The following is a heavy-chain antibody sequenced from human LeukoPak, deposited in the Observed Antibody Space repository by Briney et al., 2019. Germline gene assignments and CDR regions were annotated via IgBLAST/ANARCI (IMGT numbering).Heavy chain of an antibody. Sequence: GGSLRLSCAASGLTFSRCWMSWVRQAPGKGLEWVADINQDVSGKYYVDSVKGRFTVSRDNAKNSLYLQMNSLRAEDTAVYYCARDPDHGALDYWGQGTPVTVPS. CDR1: GLTFSRCW. J-gene: IGHJ4*02. D-gene: IGHD4-17*01. CDR3: ARDPDHGALDY. CDR2: INQDVSGK. V-gene: IGHV3-7*01.